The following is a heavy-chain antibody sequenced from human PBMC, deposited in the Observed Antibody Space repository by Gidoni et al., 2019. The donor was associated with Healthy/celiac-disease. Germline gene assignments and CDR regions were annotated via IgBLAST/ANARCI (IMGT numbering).Heavy chain of an antibody. Sequence: QVTLRESGPALVKPTQTLTLTCPFSGFSLSTSGLCVSWIRQPPGKALEWLALIDWDDDKYYSTSLKTRLTISKDTSKNQVVLTMTNMDPVETATYYCARIFSSGWSPHEYYFDYWGQGTLVTVSS. CDR3: ARIFSSGWSPHEYYFDY. J-gene: IGHJ4*02. D-gene: IGHD6-19*01. CDR1: GFSLSTSGLC. CDR2: IDWDDDK. V-gene: IGHV2-70*01.